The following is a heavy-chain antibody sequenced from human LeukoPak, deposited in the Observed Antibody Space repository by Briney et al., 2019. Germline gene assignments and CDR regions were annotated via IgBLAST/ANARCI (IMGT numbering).Heavy chain of an antibody. D-gene: IGHD6-13*01. J-gene: IGHJ4*02. CDR2: ISGSGGST. V-gene: IGHV3-23*01. Sequence: PGGSLRLSCAASGFTFSSYSMNWVRQAPGKGLEWVSAISGSGGSTYYADSVKGRFTISRDNSKNTLYLQMNSLRAEDTAVYYCAKLRGYQHACHYWDQGTLVTVSS. CDR1: GFTFSSYS. CDR3: AKLRGYQHACHY.